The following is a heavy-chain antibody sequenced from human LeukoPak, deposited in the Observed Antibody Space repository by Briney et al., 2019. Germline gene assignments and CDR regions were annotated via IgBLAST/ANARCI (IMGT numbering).Heavy chain of an antibody. J-gene: IGHJ2*01. CDR2: INPDGTVT. V-gene: IGHV3-74*01. Sequence: QPGGSLRLSCAAPGFTFNNYWMHWVRQAPGKGLVWVSPINPDGTVTTYADSVKGRFTISRDNAKNTLYLQMNSLRAEDTAVYYCVRDSPSGFFDLWGRGTLVTVSS. CDR1: GFTFNNYW. D-gene: IGHD6-19*01. CDR3: VRDSPSGFFDL.